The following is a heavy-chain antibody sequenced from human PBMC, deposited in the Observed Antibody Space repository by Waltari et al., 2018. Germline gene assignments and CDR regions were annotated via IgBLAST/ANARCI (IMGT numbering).Heavy chain of an antibody. CDR2: IHHSGNT. D-gene: IGHD3-10*01. CDR3: ARWDSPGRYFGD. J-gene: IGHJ4*02. Sequence: QVQLQESGPGLVKPSETLSLTCSVSGGSITAYFWNWIRQPPGKGLEWIRYIHHSGNTKCNPSLKSRLTMSADTSKSQFSLRLTSVTAADTAVYFCARWDSPGRYFGDWGQGAPVTVSS. CDR1: GGSITAYF. V-gene: IGHV4-59*08.